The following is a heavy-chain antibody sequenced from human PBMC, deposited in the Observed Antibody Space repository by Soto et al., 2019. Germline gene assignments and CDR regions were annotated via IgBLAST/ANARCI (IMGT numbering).Heavy chain of an antibody. CDR2: INPNSGST. CDR1: GYIFTNYD. Sequence: ASVKVSCKASGYIFTNYDINWVRQATGQGLEYLGWINPNSGSTGYAQKFQGRVTMTRNTSISTAYMELSSLRSEDTAVYYCARMGYYHYYGMDVWGQGTTVTVSS. CDR3: ARMGYYHYYGMDV. V-gene: IGHV1-8*01. J-gene: IGHJ6*02.